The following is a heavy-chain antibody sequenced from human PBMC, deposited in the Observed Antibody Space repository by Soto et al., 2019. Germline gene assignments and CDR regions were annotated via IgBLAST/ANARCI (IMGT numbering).Heavy chain of an antibody. CDR3: ATVHYYGDYDYY. Sequence: ASVKVSCKVSGYTLTELSMHWVRQAPGKGLEWMGGFDPEDGETIYAQKFQGRVTMTEDTSTDTAYMELSSLRSEDTAVYYCATVHYYGDYDYYWGQGTLVTVSS. D-gene: IGHD4-17*01. V-gene: IGHV1-24*01. J-gene: IGHJ4*02. CDR2: FDPEDGET. CDR1: GYTLTELS.